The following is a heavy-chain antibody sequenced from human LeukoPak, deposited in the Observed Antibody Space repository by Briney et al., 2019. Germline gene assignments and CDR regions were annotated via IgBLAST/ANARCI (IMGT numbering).Heavy chain of an antibody. CDR3: ARQPYYYDSSGYWFDY. V-gene: IGHV4-39*01. CDR2: SYYSGST. J-gene: IGHJ4*02. CDR1: GGSISSSSYY. Sequence: SETLSLTCTVSGGSISSSSYYWGWIRQPPGKGLEWIGSSYYSGSTYYNPSLKSRVTISVDTSKNQFYLKLSSVTAADTAVYYCARQPYYYDSSGYWFDYWGQGTLVTVSS. D-gene: IGHD3-22*01.